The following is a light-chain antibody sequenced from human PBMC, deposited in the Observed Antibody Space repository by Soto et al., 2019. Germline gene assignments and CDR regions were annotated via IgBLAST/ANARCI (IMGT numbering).Light chain of an antibody. J-gene: IGKJ2*01. CDR1: QSVSNN. V-gene: IGKV3-15*01. CDR3: QHYNRRPRT. Sequence: EIVMTQSPATLSVSPGERATLSCRASQSVSNNLAWYQRKPGQAPRLLIYGASTRATGVPARFSGSGSGTEFTLTISSLQSEDFAIYYCQHYNRRPRTFGQGTKLEIK. CDR2: GAS.